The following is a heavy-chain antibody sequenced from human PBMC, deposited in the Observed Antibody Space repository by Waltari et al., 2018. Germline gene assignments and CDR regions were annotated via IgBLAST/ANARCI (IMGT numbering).Heavy chain of an antibody. J-gene: IGHJ4*02. CDR2: ISYDGSNK. Sequence: QVQLVESGGGVVQPGRSLRLSCAASGFTFSSYGMPWVRQAPGKGLGWVAVISYDGSNKYYADSVKGRFTISRDNSKNTLYLQMNSLRAEDTAVYYCAYPYCSGGSCYFTGPIGYWGQGTLVTVSS. D-gene: IGHD2-15*01. CDR1: GFTFSSYG. V-gene: IGHV3-30*03. CDR3: AYPYCSGGSCYFTGPIGY.